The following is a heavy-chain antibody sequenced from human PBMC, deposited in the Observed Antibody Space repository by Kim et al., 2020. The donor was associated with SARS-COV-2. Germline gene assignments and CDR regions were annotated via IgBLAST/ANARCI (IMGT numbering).Heavy chain of an antibody. J-gene: IGHJ4*02. V-gene: IGHV4-39*01. D-gene: IGHD6-19*01. Sequence: SETLSLTCTVSGGSISSSSYYWGWIRQPPGKGLEWIGSIYYSGSTYYNPSLKSRVTISVDTAKNQFSLKLSSVTAADTAVYYCARQGWRGYWGQGTLGTV. CDR2: IYYSGST. CDR3: ARQGWRGY. CDR1: GGSISSSSYY.